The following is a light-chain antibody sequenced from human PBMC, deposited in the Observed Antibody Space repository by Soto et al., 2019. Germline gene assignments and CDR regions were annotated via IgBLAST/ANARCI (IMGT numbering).Light chain of an antibody. CDR2: EVT. V-gene: IGLV2-14*01. J-gene: IGLJ2*01. CDR1: SSDIGAYDY. Sequence: QSALTQPASVSGSPGQSITISCSGSSSDIGAYDYVSWYQQHPGKAPKLLIYEVTSRPSGVSHRFSGSKSGNTASLTISGLQAEDEADYYCSSYTSSSTLLFGGGTKLTVL. CDR3: SSYTSSSTLL.